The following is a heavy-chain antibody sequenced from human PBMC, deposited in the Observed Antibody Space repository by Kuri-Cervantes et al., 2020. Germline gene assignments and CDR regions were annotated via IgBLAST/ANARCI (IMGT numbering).Heavy chain of an antibody. CDR2: IYYSGST. CDR1: GFTFDDYA. CDR3: ARSHSARLGWFDP. J-gene: IGHJ5*02. V-gene: IGHV4-59*01. Sequence: GSLRLSCAASGFTFDDYAMHWVRQAPGKGLEWIGYIYYSGSTNYNPSLKSRVTISVDTSKNQFSLKLSSVTAADTAVYYCARSHSARLGWFDPWGQGTLVTVSS. D-gene: IGHD2-21*01.